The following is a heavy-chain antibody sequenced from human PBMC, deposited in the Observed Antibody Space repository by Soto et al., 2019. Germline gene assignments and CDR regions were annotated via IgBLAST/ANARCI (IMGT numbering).Heavy chain of an antibody. CDR1: GFIFSTYS. J-gene: IGHJ4*02. CDR3: AKDKATVVTLFYY. CDR2: ISSSSSYI. Sequence: EVQLVESGGGLVKPGGSLRLSCAASGFIFSTYSMNWVRQAPGKGLEWVASISSSSSYIYYAESVKGRFNISRDNAKNSLYLQMNSLGAEDTAVYYCAKDKATVVTLFYYWGQGTLVTVSS. V-gene: IGHV3-21*01. D-gene: IGHD2-15*01.